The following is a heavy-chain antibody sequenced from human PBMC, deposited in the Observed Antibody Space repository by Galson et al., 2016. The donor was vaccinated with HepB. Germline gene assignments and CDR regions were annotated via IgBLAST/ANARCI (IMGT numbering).Heavy chain of an antibody. J-gene: IGHJ3*01. CDR3: ARTEESSDAFDL. CDR2: TYFRGRT. CDR1: GASIGGSSYY. D-gene: IGHD3-10*01. V-gene: IGHV4-39*07. Sequence: ETLSLTCTVSGASIGGSSYYWGWIRQPPGQGLEGIGTTYFRGRTYYNPSLKSRVTISVDTSKNQFSLRLSSVTAADTAVYYCARTEESSDAFDLWGQGRLVTVSS.